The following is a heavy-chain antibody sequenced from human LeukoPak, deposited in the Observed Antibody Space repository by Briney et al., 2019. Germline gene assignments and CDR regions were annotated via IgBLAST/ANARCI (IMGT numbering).Heavy chain of an antibody. CDR3: AKGKWGLTINNFDV. Sequence: ETLSLTCTVSGGSISSSSYYWGWIRQPPGKGLEWVSSISGSGGRTYYADSVKGRFTISRDNSKDTLSLQMNSLRAEDTAVYYCAKGKWGLTINNFDVWGQGTMVTVSS. V-gene: IGHV3-23*01. CDR2: ISGSGGRT. J-gene: IGHJ3*01. D-gene: IGHD3-9*01. CDR1: GGSISSSSYY.